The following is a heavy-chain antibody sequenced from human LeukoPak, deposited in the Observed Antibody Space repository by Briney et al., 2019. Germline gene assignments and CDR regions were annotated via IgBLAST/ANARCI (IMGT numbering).Heavy chain of an antibody. D-gene: IGHD2-21*01. Sequence: PGGALRLSCAASGVTVSMDYMSWGRQAPGEGREWGGRIRSKTDGGTTKYAARGKGRFTIARDDSKNTLYLQTNTLQNEGTAVYYCPTDQVAIESDYWRQGTLVTVSS. CDR2: IRSKTDGGTT. CDR3: PTDQVAIESDY. CDR1: GVTVSMDY. J-gene: IGHJ4*02. V-gene: IGHV3-15*01.